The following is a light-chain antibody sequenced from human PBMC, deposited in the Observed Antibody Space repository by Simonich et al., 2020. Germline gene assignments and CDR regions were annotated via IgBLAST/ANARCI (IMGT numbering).Light chain of an antibody. J-gene: IGLJ3*02. CDR1: SGSIASNY. V-gene: IGLV6-57*03. CDR3: QSYDSSNHRV. Sequence: NFMLTQPHSVSESPGKTVTISCTRSSGSIASNYVQWYQQRLGMAPTTVIYEDNPRPTGVPDRFSGSIDSCSNSASLTISGLKTEDEADYYCQSYDSSNHRVFGGGTKLTVL. CDR2: EDN.